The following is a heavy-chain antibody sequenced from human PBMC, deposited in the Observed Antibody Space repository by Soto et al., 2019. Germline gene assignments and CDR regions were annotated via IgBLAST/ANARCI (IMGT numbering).Heavy chain of an antibody. J-gene: IGHJ3*02. CDR1: GFTFRNYA. CDR3: GRDPNGDYVGAFKI. CDR2: IRGSGGRT. D-gene: IGHD4-17*01. Sequence: GGSLRLSCAASGFTFRNYAMTWVRQAPGKGLEWVSSIRGSGGRTYYADAVKGRFTISRDNSKNTLSLQMDSLRAGDTAVFFCGRDPNGDYVGAFKIWGQGTMVTVSS. V-gene: IGHV3-23*01.